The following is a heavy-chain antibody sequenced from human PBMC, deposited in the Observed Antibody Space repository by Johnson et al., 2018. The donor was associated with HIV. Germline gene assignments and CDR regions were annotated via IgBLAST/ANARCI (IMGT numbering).Heavy chain of an antibody. CDR3: AREGVGVNAFDI. V-gene: IGHV3-66*01. CDR1: GFNVSDNY. D-gene: IGHD1-26*01. Sequence: VQLVESGGALVQPGGSLRLSCAGSGFNVSDNYMSWVRQAPGKGLEWVSAISGSSGSTIYYADSVKGRFTISRDNSKNTLYLQMGSLRAEDMAVYYCAREGVGVNAFDIWGQGTMVTVSS. J-gene: IGHJ3*02. CDR2: ISGSSGSTI.